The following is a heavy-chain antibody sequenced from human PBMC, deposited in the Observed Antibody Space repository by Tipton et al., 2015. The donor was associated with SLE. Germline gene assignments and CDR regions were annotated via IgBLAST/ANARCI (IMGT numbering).Heavy chain of an antibody. J-gene: IGHJ5*02. V-gene: IGHV4-39*07. Sequence: LRLSCTVSGVSISSNPYYWGWFRQPPGKGLEWIGSIHYIERTSYNASLKSRVIISIDTSKNQFFLKLSSVSAAATAVYYCVGSGIAPTPADVDNWFDPWGQGTLVTVSS. D-gene: IGHD2-2*01. CDR2: IHYIERT. CDR3: VGSGIAPTPADVDNWFDP. CDR1: GVSISSNPYY.